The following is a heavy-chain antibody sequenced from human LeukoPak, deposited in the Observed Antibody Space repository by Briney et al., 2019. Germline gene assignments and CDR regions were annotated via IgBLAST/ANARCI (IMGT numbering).Heavy chain of an antibody. CDR3: AREGGSYYSNWFDP. Sequence: QPGGSLRLSCAASGLTFSSYWMSWLRQAPGKGLEWVANIKQDGSEKYYVDSVKGRFTISRDNAMNSLYLQMNSLRAEDTAVYYCAREGGSYYSNWFDPWVQGTMVTVSS. CDR1: GLTFSSYW. CDR2: IKQDGSEK. D-gene: IGHD1-26*01. V-gene: IGHV3-7*01. J-gene: IGHJ5*02.